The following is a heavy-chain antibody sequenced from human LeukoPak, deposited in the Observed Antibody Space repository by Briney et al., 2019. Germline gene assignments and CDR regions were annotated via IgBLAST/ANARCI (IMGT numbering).Heavy chain of an antibody. CDR2: IYPGDSDT. J-gene: IGHJ3*02. Sequence: GESLKISCSASGYSFTSYWIGWVRQMPGRGLEWMGLIYPGDSDTRYSPPFQGQVTLSVDKSISTAFLQWSSLKASDTAIYYCAKRGSLINDAFEIWGQGTMVTVSP. V-gene: IGHV5-51*01. D-gene: IGHD3-10*01. CDR3: AKRGSLINDAFEI. CDR1: GYSFTSYW.